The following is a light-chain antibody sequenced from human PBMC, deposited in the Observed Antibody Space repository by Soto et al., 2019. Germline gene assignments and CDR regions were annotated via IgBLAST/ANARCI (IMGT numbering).Light chain of an antibody. J-gene: IGLJ1*01. CDR3: AAWDDSLNALV. CDR1: SSNIGSNT. CDR2: SNN. V-gene: IGLV1-44*01. Sequence: QSVLTQPPSASGTPGQRVTISCSGSSSNIGSNTVSWYQQVPGTAPKLLIYSNNQRPSGVPDRFSGSKSGTSASLATSGLQSEGEADYYCAAWDDSLNALVFGTGTKLTVL.